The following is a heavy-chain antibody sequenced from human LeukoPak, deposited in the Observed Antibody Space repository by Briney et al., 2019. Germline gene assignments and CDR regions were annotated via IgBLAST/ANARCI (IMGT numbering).Heavy chain of an antibody. Sequence: ASVKVSCKVSGYTLTELSMHWVRQAPGKGLEWMGGFDPEDGETIYAQKFQGRVTMTEDTSTDTAYMELSSLRSEDTAVYYCATDLHDSSGYMASYWGQGTLVTVSS. D-gene: IGHD3-22*01. CDR3: ATDLHDSSGYMASY. CDR1: GYTLTELS. V-gene: IGHV1-24*01. J-gene: IGHJ4*02. CDR2: FDPEDGET.